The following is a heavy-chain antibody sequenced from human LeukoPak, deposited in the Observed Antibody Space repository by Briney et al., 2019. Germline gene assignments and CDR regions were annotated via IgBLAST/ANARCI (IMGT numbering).Heavy chain of an antibody. V-gene: IGHV3-74*01. CDR2: LSSDGGVT. CDR3: TSPESFDY. Sequence: PGGSLRLSCAASGFSFSGYWMHWVRQAAGQGLVWVSRLSSDGGVTDYADSVKGRFTVSRDNAKNSLYLQLNSLRAEDTAIYYCTSPESFDYWGQGTLVTVSS. J-gene: IGHJ4*02. CDR1: GFSFSGYW.